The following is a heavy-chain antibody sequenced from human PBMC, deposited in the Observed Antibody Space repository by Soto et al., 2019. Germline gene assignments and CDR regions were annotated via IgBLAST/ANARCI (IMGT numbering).Heavy chain of an antibody. CDR3: AKGHSGGL. V-gene: IGHV3-30*18. CDR2: ISYDGSNK. Sequence: QVQLVESGGGVVQPGRSLRLSCATSGFTFSSSGMHWVRQAPGKGLEWVAVISYDGSNKYYGDSVKGRFTISRDNSKNTLYLQMNRLRTEDTAVYYCAKGHSGGLWGQGTLVTVSS. J-gene: IGHJ4*02. D-gene: IGHD6-25*01. CDR1: GFTFSSSG.